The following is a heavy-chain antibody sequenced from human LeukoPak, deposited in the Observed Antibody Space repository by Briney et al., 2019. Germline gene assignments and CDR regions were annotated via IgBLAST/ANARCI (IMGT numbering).Heavy chain of an antibody. CDR1: GFTFDDYA. V-gene: IGHV3-9*03. CDR3: AKGYYYDSSGYDY. Sequence: GGSLRLSCAASGFTFDDYAMHWVRQAPGKGLEWVSGISWNSGSIGYADSVKGRFTISRDNAKNSLYLQMNSLRAEDMALYYCAKGYYYDSSGYDYWGQGTLVAVSS. D-gene: IGHD3-22*01. J-gene: IGHJ4*02. CDR2: ISWNSGSI.